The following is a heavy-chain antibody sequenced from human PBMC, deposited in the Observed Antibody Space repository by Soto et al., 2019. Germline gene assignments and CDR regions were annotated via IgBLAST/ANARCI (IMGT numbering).Heavy chain of an antibody. V-gene: IGHV3-33*01. Sequence: QVQLVESGGGVVQPGRSLRLSCAASGFTFSSYGMHWVRQAPGKGLEWVAVIWYDGSNKYYADSVKGRFTISRDNSKNTLYLQMNSLRAEDTAVYYCAREWTDITMIVVAAPFDYWGQGTLVTVSS. CDR3: AREWTDITMIVVAAPFDY. D-gene: IGHD3-22*01. J-gene: IGHJ4*02. CDR1: GFTFSSYG. CDR2: IWYDGSNK.